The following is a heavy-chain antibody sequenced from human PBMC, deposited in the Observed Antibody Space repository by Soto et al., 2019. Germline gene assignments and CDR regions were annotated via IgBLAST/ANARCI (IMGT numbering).Heavy chain of an antibody. CDR1: GFRFRDYW. V-gene: IGHV3-7*03. D-gene: IGHD3-16*02. CDR2: IKQDESDK. Sequence: EVQLVESGGGLVQTGGSLRLSCAVSGFRFRDYWMSWVRQAPGKGLEWVANIKQDESDKYYVDSVKGRFTISRDNAKNALYLQMNSLRVEHTAVYYCAAYCYTMTCTHFHGYSWGQGTQVTVSS. J-gene: IGHJ5*02. CDR3: AAYCYTMTCTHFHGYS.